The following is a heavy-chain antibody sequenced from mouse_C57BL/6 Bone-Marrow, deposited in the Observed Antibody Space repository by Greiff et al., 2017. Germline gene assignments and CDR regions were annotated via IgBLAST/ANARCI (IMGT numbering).Heavy chain of an antibody. J-gene: IGHJ3*01. CDR2: IYPGSGNT. CDR3: AREEATSEPIAY. CDR1: GYTFTSYC. Sequence: VQLQQPGPELVKPGASVKISCKASGYTFTSYCIHWVKQRPGQGLEWIGWIYPGSGNTNYNEKFKSKATLTVDTASSTAYMQLSSLTSEDSAVYYCAREEATSEPIAYWGQGTLVTVSA. D-gene: IGHD3-2*02. V-gene: IGHV1-66*01.